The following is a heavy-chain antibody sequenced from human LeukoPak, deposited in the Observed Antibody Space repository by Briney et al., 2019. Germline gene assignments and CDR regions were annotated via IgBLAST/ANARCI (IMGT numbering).Heavy chain of an antibody. V-gene: IGHV4-59*12. CDR2: IYYSGST. J-gene: IGHJ4*02. CDR1: GGSISSYY. D-gene: IGHD3-22*01. CDR3: ARGGLRGLYYFDY. Sequence: SETLSLTCTVSGGSISSYYWSWIRQPPGKGLEWIGYIYYSGSTNYNPSLKSRVTISVDTSKSQFSLKLSSVTAADTAVYYCARGGLRGLYYFDYWGQGTLVTVSS.